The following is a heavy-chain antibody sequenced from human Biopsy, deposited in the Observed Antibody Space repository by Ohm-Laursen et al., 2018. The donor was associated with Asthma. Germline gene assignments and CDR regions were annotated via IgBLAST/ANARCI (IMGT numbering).Heavy chain of an antibody. D-gene: IGHD4-17*01. CDR2: ISSGSGST. CDR3: AKVGHGNGDYVGWFDP. V-gene: IGHV3-23*01. Sequence: SLRLSCSASGFTVSNFAMNWVRRAPGQGLEWASVISSGSGSTYYADSVKGRFTISRDTSMNTLYLQMNSLRAEDTAVYYCAKVGHGNGDYVGWFDPWGQGTLVTVSS. CDR1: GFTVSNFA. J-gene: IGHJ5*02.